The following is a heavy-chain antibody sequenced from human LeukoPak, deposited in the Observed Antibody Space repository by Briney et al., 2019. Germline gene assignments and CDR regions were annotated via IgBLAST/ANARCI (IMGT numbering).Heavy chain of an antibody. V-gene: IGHV4-59*08. Sequence: SETLSLTCTVSGDSITGYYWSWIRQPPGKGLDWIGYIYYSGSTNYNPSLNYNPSLKSRVTISVDPSKKQFSLKLSSVTAADTAVYYCAVGRLLWFGELLTQTFDYWGQGTLVTVSS. CDR1: GDSITGYY. CDR3: AVGRLLWFGELLTQTFDY. CDR2: IYYSGSTNYNPSL. D-gene: IGHD3-10*01. J-gene: IGHJ4*02.